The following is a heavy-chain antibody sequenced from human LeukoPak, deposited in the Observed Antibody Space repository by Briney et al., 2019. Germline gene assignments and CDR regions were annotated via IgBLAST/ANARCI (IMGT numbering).Heavy chain of an antibody. V-gene: IGHV3-23*01. CDR3: ATNYYDFWSGYKD. CDR1: GFTFSSYA. CDR2: ISGSGGST. J-gene: IGHJ4*02. D-gene: IGHD3-3*01. Sequence: GGSLRLSCAASGFTFSSYAMSWVRQAPGKGLEWVSAISGSGGSTYYADSVKGRFTISRDNSKNTLYLQMNSLSAEDTAVYYCATNYYDFWSGYKDWGQGTLVTVSS.